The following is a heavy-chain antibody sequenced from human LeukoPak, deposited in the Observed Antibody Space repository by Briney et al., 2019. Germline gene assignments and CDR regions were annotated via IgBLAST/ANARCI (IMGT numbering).Heavy chain of an antibody. CDR2: IKQDGSGE. Sequence: PGGSLRLSRAASGFTFSYYWMSWVRQAPGKGLEWVANIKQDGSGEYYVDSVKGRFTISRDNAKNSLYLQMNSLRAEDTAAYYCASKGCTGGNCKHYFDYWGQGTLVTVSS. CDR3: ASKGCTGGNCKHYFDY. V-gene: IGHV3-7*03. D-gene: IGHD2-8*02. CDR1: GFTFSYYW. J-gene: IGHJ4*02.